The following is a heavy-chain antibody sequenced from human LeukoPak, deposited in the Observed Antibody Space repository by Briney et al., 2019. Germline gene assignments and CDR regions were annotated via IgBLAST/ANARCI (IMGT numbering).Heavy chain of an antibody. V-gene: IGHV4-30-2*01. D-gene: IGHD4-11*01. CDR2: IYHSGST. J-gene: IGHJ3*02. CDR3: ASGTTVTTDDAFDI. Sequence: SQTLSLTCAVSGGSISSGGYSWSWIRQPPGKGLEWIGYIYHSGSTYYNPSLKSRVTISVDRSKNQFSLKLSSVTAADTAVYYCASGTTVTTDDAFDIWGQGTIVTVSS. CDR1: GGSISSGGYS.